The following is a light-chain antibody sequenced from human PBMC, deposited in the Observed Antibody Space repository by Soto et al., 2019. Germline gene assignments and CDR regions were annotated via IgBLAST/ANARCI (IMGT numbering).Light chain of an antibody. CDR2: EVT. Sequence: QSALTQPASVSGSPGQSITISCTGTGSDVGGYDYVSWYQHHPGKAPKVMIYEVTNRPSGVSNRFSGSKSGNTASLTISGLLAEDEADYYRSSYTSSSTYVFGTGTRSPS. J-gene: IGLJ1*01. CDR3: SSYTSSSTYV. V-gene: IGLV2-14*01. CDR1: GSDVGGYDY.